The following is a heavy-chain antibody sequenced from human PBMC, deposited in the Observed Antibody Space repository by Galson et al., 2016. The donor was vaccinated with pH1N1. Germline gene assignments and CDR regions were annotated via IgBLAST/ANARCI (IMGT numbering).Heavy chain of an antibody. V-gene: IGHV5-51*03. CDR3: ARYAVTYYYDSSGYPDWYFDL. J-gene: IGHJ2*01. CDR2: IYPGDSDT. CDR1: GYSFTSYW. Sequence: QSGAEVKKPGESLKISCKGSGYSFTSYWIGWVRQMPGKGLEWMGIIYPGDSDTRYSPSFQGHVTISADKSTSTAYLQWSSLKASDTAIYYCARYAVTYYYDSSGYPDWYFDLWGRGTLVTVSS. D-gene: IGHD3-22*01.